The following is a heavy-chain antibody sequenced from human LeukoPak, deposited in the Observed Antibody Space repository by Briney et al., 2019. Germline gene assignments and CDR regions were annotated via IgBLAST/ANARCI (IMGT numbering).Heavy chain of an antibody. Sequence: PGGSLRLSCAASGFTLSSHSMNWVRQAPGKGLEWVSSISSSSSYIYYADSVKGRFTISRDNAKNSLYLQMNSLRAEDTAVYYCARDAGYGYDRFDYWGQGTQVTVSS. V-gene: IGHV3-21*01. CDR1: GFTLSSHS. J-gene: IGHJ4*02. D-gene: IGHD5-18*01. CDR2: ISSSSSYI. CDR3: ARDAGYGYDRFDY.